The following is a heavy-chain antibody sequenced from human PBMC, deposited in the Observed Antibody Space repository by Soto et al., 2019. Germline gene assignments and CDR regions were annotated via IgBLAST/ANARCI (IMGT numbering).Heavy chain of an antibody. CDR1: GFTFSSYW. D-gene: IGHD3-10*01. Sequence: GGSLRLSCAASGFTFSSYWMHWVRQAPGKGLVWVSRINSDGSSTSYADSVKGRFTISRDNAKNTLYLQMNSLRAEDTAVYYCARVITMVRGVIVSPHEWGQGTLVTVSS. J-gene: IGHJ4*02. V-gene: IGHV3-74*01. CDR2: INSDGSST. CDR3: ARVITMVRGVIVSPHE.